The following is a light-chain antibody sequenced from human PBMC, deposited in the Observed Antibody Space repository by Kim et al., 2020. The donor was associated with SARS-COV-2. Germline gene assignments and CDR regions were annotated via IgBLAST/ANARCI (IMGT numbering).Light chain of an antibody. CDR1: SLRSYY. V-gene: IGLV3-19*01. J-gene: IGLJ1*01. CDR3: NSRDSSGNHLEV. Sequence: LEQTVRITCQGDSLRSYYASWYQQKPGQAPVLVIYGKNNRPSGIPDRFSGSSSGNTASLTITGAQAEDEADYYCNSRDSSGNHLEVFGTGTKVTVL. CDR2: GKN.